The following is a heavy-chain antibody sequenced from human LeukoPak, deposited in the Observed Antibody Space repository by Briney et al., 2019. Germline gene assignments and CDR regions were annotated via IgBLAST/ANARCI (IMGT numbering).Heavy chain of an antibody. CDR1: GGSISSSSYY. CDR3: ARMLRTVWELPYY. J-gene: IGHJ4*02. Sequence: SETLSLTCTVSGGSISSSSYYWAWIRQPPGKGLEWIGSIHYSGSTYYNPSLQSRDTISIDTSKNQFSLKLRFVTAADTAVYYCARMLRTVWELPYYWGQGTLVTVSS. CDR2: IHYSGST. D-gene: IGHD1-26*01. V-gene: IGHV4-39*07.